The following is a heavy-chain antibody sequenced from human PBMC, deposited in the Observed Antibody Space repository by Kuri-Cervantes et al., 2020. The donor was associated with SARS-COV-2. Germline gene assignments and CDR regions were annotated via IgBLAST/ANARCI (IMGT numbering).Heavy chain of an antibody. Sequence: ASVKVSCKASGYTFTSYYMHWVRQAPGQGLEWMGIINPSGGSTSYAQKFQGRVTMTRDTSTSTVYMELSSLRSEDTAVYYCARQQFRSYYDSSGYYYEDAFDIWGQGTMVTVSS. J-gene: IGHJ3*02. CDR2: INPSGGST. CDR1: GYTFTSYY. CDR3: ARQQFRSYYDSSGYYYEDAFDI. V-gene: IGHV1-46*01. D-gene: IGHD3-22*01.